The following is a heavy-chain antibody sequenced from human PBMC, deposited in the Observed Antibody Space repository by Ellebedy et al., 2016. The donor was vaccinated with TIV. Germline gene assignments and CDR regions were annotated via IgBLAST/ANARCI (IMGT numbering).Heavy chain of an antibody. CDR3: AGGHSAWEGVY. V-gene: IGHV4-59*01. CDR2: IYYSGST. CDR1: GGSISSYY. D-gene: IGHD2-21*01. J-gene: IGHJ4*02. Sequence: SETLSLXXTVSGGSISSYYWSWIRQPPGKGLEWIGYIYYSGSTNYNPSLKSRVTISVDTSKNQFSLKLSSVTAADTAVYYCAGGHSAWEGVYWGQGTLVTVSS.